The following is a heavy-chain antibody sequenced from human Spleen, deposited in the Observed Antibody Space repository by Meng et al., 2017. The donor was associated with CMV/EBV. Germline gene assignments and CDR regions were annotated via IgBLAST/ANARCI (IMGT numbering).Heavy chain of an antibody. CDR3: ARVPFDAFDI. CDR2: IYHSGST. V-gene: IGHV4-39*07. J-gene: IGHJ3*02. CDR1: GFSFSSYA. Sequence: GSLRLSCAASGFSFSSYAMTWVRQAPGKGLEWIGSIYHSGSTYYNPSLKSRVTISVDTSKNQFSLKLSSVTAADTAVYYCARVPFDAFDIWGQGTMVTVSS.